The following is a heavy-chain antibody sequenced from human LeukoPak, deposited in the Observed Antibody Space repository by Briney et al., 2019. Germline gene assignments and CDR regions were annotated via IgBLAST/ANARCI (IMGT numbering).Heavy chain of an antibody. CDR3: ATGVHGIAAAGDYYFDY. V-gene: IGHV4-59*01. CDR1: GGSISSYY. CDR2: MYYRGNT. J-gene: IGHJ4*02. Sequence: SETLSLTCAVSGGSISSYYWSWIRQPPGKGLEWIGYMYYRGNTNYNPSLKSRVTISIDTPNNQFSLKLSSVTAADTAVYYCATGVHGIAAAGDYYFDYWGQGTLVTVSS. D-gene: IGHD6-13*01.